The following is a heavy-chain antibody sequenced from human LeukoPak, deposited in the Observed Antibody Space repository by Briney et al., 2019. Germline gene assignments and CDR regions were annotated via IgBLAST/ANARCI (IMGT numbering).Heavy chain of an antibody. J-gene: IGHJ4*02. V-gene: IGHV3-23*01. CDR1: GFTFSSYA. Sequence: GGSLRLSCAASGFTFSSYAMSWVRQAPGKGLEWVSTISNSDGNTYYADSVKGRFTISRDNSKNTLYLQMNSLRAEDTAVYYCAKGSSSSWYSVGYWGQGTLVTVSS. CDR3: AKGSSSSWYSVGY. CDR2: ISNSDGNT. D-gene: IGHD6-13*01.